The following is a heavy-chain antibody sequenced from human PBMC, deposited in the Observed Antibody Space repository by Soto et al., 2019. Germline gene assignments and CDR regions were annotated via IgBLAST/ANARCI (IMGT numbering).Heavy chain of an antibody. D-gene: IGHD7-27*01. CDR2: INPNSGGGT. CDR3: AGSRTGALDF. V-gene: IGHV1-2*02. J-gene: IGHJ4*02. CDR1: GFTFIGHY. Sequence: QVQLVQSGAGVKKPGASVKLSCKASGFTFIGHYIHWVRQAPGQGLEWVGWINPNSGGGTVDAQKFQGRVTMTADTSTSIASMDLTSLRGDDTSVYYCAGSRTGALDFWGPGALVTVSS.